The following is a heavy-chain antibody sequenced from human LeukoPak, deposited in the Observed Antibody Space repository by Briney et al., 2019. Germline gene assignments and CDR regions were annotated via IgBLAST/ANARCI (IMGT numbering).Heavy chain of an antibody. Sequence: GRSLRLSCAASGFTFSSNAMSWARQAPGNGLEWVSSISGSGGSTYYADSVKGRFTISRDNSKNTLYLQMNSLRAEDTAVYYCAKDGVVVPAVYFDYWGQGTLVTVSS. CDR2: ISGSGGST. D-gene: IGHD2-2*01. CDR1: GFTFSSNA. V-gene: IGHV3-23*01. J-gene: IGHJ4*02. CDR3: AKDGVVVPAVYFDY.